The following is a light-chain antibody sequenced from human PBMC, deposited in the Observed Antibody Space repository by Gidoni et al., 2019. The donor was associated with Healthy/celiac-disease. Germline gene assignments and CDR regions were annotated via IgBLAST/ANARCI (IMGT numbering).Light chain of an antibody. CDR3: QQYGSSPQS. J-gene: IGKJ2*03. Sequence: IVSMPSPGTLSLSPGERATLTCRASQSVSSSYLAWYQQKPGQAPRLLIYGASSRATGLPDRFSGSGSGTDFTLTISRLEPEDFAVYYCQQYGSSPQSFGQGTKLEIK. V-gene: IGKV3-20*01. CDR1: QSVSSSY. CDR2: GAS.